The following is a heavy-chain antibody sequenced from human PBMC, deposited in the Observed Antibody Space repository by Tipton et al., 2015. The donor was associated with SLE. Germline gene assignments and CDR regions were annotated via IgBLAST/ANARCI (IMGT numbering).Heavy chain of an antibody. V-gene: IGHV3-33*03. CDR1: GFGFSDYV. Sequence: SLRPSCAASGFGFSDYVMHWVRQAPGKGLEWVGLIWFDGSDTFYGDSVRGRFTISRDNSKNILYLQMNSLRAGDTAVYYCARRGETQVWVPDNWGQGTLVTVSS. CDR2: IWFDGSDT. CDR3: ARRGETQVWVPDN. J-gene: IGHJ4*02. D-gene: IGHD5-18*01.